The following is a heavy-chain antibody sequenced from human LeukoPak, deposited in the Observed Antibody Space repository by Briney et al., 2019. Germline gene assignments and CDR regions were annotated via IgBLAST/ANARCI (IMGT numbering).Heavy chain of an antibody. CDR1: GYTFTGSY. V-gene: IGHV1-2*02. CDR3: ARDGGYATGSYYRGCFDY. Sequence: GASVKVSCKTSGYTFTGSYMHWVRQAPGQGHEWMGWIHPRSGETNYAYKFRGRVTMTRDTSISTAYMDLGSLGSDDTAVYYCARDGGYATGSYYRGCFDYWGQGTLVTVSS. J-gene: IGHJ4*02. D-gene: IGHD3-10*01. CDR2: IHPRSGET.